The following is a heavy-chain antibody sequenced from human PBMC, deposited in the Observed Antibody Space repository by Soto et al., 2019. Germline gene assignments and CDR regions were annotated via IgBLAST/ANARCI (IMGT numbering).Heavy chain of an antibody. V-gene: IGHV4-30-2*01. CDR1: GGSVSSGVFS. Sequence: LSLTCAVSGGSVSSGVFSWNWIRQPPGQGLEWIGYISHGGSPHYTPSLRSRVSISVDRSTNVISLNLTSMTPADTAVYFCARGHYYYAMDVWGQGTTVTVSS. J-gene: IGHJ6*02. CDR2: ISHGGSP. CDR3: ARGHYYYAMDV.